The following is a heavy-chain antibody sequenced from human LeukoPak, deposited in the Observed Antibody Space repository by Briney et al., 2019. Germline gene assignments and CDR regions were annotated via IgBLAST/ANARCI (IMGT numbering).Heavy chain of an antibody. CDR2: IRYDGSNK. V-gene: IGHV3-30*02. CDR3: AKPYCSGGSCYSYYFDY. J-gene: IGHJ4*02. Sequence: GGSLRLSCAASRFTFSSYGMHWVRQAPGKGLEWVAFIRYDGSNKYYADSVKGRFTISRDNSKNTLYLQMNSLRAEDTAVYYCAKPYCSGGSCYSYYFDYWGQGTLVTVSS. D-gene: IGHD2-15*01. CDR1: RFTFSSYG.